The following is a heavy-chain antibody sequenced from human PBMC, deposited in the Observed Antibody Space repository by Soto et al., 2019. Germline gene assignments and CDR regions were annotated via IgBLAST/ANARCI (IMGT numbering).Heavy chain of an antibody. Sequence: EVQLVESGGGLVQPGGSLRLSCAASGFTFSSYRMSWVRQAPGKGLEWVAHINKDGSEKYYVDSVKGRLTISRDNAKTSLFLQMNSLRAEDTAVHYCARAPYAAGSSYYFDSWGQGTLVTVSS. CDR1: GFTFSSYR. D-gene: IGHD3-10*01. CDR2: INKDGSEK. J-gene: IGHJ4*02. V-gene: IGHV3-7*03. CDR3: ARAPYAAGSSYYFDS.